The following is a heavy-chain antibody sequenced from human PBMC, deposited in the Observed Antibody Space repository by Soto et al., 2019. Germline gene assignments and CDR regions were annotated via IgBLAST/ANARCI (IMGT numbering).Heavy chain of an antibody. CDR1: GFTFSSYA. J-gene: IGHJ4*02. V-gene: IGHV3-23*01. Sequence: GGSLRLSCAASGFTFSSYAMSWVRQAPGKGLEWVSVVSIGGSTHYADSVRGRFTISRDNSKNTLSLQMNSLTAEDTAVYFCAKRRGAGGHFDYWGQGALVTVSS. CDR2: VSIGGST. D-gene: IGHD2-15*01. CDR3: AKRRGAGGHFDY.